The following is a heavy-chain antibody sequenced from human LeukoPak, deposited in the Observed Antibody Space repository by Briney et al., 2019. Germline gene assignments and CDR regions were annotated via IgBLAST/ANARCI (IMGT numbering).Heavy chain of an antibody. V-gene: IGHV3-53*01. CDR3: VARRSYDILTGYYPDRIDY. D-gene: IGHD3-9*01. Sequence: GGSLRLSCAASGFTFSSNFMSWVRPAPRKGLEWVSVFYIGGSTYYAESVKGAFTLSRDTFKNTLCLQKYSLRAQDTPVYLCVARRSYDILTGYYPDRIDYWGQGTLVTVSS. CDR1: GFTFSSNF. CDR2: FYIGGST. J-gene: IGHJ4*02.